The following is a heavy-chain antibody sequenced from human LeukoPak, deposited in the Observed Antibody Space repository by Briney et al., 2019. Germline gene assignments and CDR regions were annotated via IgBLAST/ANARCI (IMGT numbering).Heavy chain of an antibody. CDR2: INPSGDST. V-gene: IGHV1-46*01. CDR1: GYTFTSYY. CDR3: ARARGLRYFDWLLPFDY. D-gene: IGHD3-9*01. J-gene: IGHJ4*02. Sequence: GASVKVSCKASGYTFTSYYMHWVRQAPGQGLEWMGIINPSGDSTSYAQKFQGRVTMTRDTSTSTVYMELSSLRSEDTAVYYCARARGLRYFDWLLPFDYWGQGTLVTVSS.